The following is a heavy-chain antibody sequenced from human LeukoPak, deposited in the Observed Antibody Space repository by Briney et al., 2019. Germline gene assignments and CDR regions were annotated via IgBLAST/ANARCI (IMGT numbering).Heavy chain of an antibody. D-gene: IGHD3-22*01. CDR2: FDPEDGET. J-gene: IGHJ4*02. V-gene: IGHV1-24*01. CDR3: ATLIPTYYYDSSGFDY. CDR1: GYTLTELS. Sequence: ASVKVSCKVSGYTLTELSMHWVRQAPGKGLEWMGGFDPEDGETIYAQRFQGRVTMTEDTSTDTAYMELSSLRSEDTAAYYCATLIPTYYYDSSGFDYWGQGTLVTVSS.